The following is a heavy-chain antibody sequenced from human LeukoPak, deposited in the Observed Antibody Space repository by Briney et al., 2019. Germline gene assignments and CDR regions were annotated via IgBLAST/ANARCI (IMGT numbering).Heavy chain of an antibody. CDR3: ASGLRTSLGDAFDI. Sequence: GGSLRLSCAASGFTFSDYYMSRIRQAPGKGLEWVSYISSSGSTIYYADSVKGRFTISRDNAKNSLYLQMNSLRAEDTAVYYCASGLRTSLGDAFDIWGQGTMVTVSS. V-gene: IGHV3-11*01. CDR1: GFTFSDYY. CDR2: ISSSGSTI. D-gene: IGHD3-16*01. J-gene: IGHJ3*02.